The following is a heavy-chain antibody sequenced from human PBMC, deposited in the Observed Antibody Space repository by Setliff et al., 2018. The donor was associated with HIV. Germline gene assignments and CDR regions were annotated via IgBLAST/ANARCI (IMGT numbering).Heavy chain of an antibody. V-gene: IGHV4-59*02. Sequence: PSETLSLTCNVSSGSVNNYWWTWIRQPPGKGLEWIGYIHYTGSTTYNPSLKSRVTISVDTSKNQFSLKLSSVTAADTAMYYCARDKEDDYGDYNWFDPWGQGTLVTVSS. J-gene: IGHJ5*02. D-gene: IGHD4-17*01. CDR2: IHYTGST. CDR1: SGSVNNYW. CDR3: ARDKEDDYGDYNWFDP.